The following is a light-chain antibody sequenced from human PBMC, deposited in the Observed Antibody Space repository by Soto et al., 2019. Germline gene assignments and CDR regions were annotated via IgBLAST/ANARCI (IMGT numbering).Light chain of an antibody. V-gene: IGKV3-11*01. CDR2: DAS. J-gene: IGKJ5*01. CDR3: QQRSNWPPIT. CDR1: QSVSSY. Sequence: EIVLKKSPATLSLSPGARATLSCRASQSVSSYLAWYQQKPGQAPRLLIYDASNRATGIPARFSGSGSGTDFTLTISSLEPEDFAVYYCQQRSNWPPITVGQGTRLEIK.